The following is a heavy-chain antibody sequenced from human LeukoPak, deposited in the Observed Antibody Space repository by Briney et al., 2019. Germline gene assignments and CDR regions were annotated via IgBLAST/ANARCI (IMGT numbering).Heavy chain of an antibody. Sequence: GRSLRLSCAASGFVFDDYAMHWVRQVPEKGLEWVSGISWNSGDIDYADSVKGRFTISRDNAKNSLYLQMNSLRAEDTALYYCAKLLYYYDNSGYYYDFWGQGTLDTVSS. D-gene: IGHD3-22*01. CDR3: AKLLYYYDNSGYYYDF. CDR2: ISWNSGDI. V-gene: IGHV3-9*01. J-gene: IGHJ4*02. CDR1: GFVFDDYA.